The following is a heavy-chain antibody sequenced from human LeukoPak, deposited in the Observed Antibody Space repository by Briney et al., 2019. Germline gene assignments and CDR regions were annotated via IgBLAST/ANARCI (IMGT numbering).Heavy chain of an antibody. D-gene: IGHD3-22*01. V-gene: IGHV3-23*01. CDR1: GFTFSSYA. CDR2: ISGSGGST. Sequence: PGGSLSLSCAASGFTFSSYAMSWVRQAPGKGLEWVSAISGSGGSTYYADSVKGRFTISRDNSKNTLYLQMNSLRAEDTAVYYCAKNVRYFYDSSGYFGYWGQGTLVTVSS. J-gene: IGHJ4*02. CDR3: AKNVRYFYDSSGYFGY.